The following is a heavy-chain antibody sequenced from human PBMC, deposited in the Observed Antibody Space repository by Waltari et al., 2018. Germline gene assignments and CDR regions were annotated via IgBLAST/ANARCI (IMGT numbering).Heavy chain of an antibody. V-gene: IGHV4-38-2*01. J-gene: IGHJ6*03. Sequence: QVQLQESGPGLVKPSETLSLTCAVSGYSISSGYYWGWIRQPPGKGLEWIGSIYHSGSTYYNPSLKSRVTIAVDTSKNQFSLKRSSVTAADTAVYYCARADSSGYYYYYMDVWGKGTTVTVSS. CDR1: GYSISSGYY. CDR3: ARADSSGYYYYYMDV. CDR2: IYHSGST. D-gene: IGHD3-22*01.